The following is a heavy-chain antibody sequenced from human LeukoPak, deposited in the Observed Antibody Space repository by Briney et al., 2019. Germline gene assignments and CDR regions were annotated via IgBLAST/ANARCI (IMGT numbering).Heavy chain of an antibody. D-gene: IGHD6-6*01. CDR3: ARDLVPYSSSSGSFDY. Sequence: ASVKVPCKASGYTFTSYGISWVRQAPGQGLEWMGWISAYNGNTNYAQKLQGRVTMTTDTSTSTAYMELRSLRSDDTAVYYCARDLVPYSSSSGSFDYWGQGTLVTVSS. V-gene: IGHV1-18*01. CDR2: ISAYNGNT. J-gene: IGHJ4*02. CDR1: GYTFTSYG.